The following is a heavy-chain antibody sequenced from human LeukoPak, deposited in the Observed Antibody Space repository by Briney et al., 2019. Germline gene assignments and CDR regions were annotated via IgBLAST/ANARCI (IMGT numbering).Heavy chain of an antibody. CDR2: INPSGGST. Sequence: GASVKVSCKASGYTFTSYYMHWVRQAPGQRLEWVGIINPSGGSTSYAQKFQGRVTMTRDTSTSTVYMELSSLRSEDTAVYYCARRGIAAAGLYAFDIWGQGTMVTVSS. CDR3: ARRGIAAAGLYAFDI. CDR1: GYTFTSYY. J-gene: IGHJ3*02. D-gene: IGHD6-13*01. V-gene: IGHV1-46*03.